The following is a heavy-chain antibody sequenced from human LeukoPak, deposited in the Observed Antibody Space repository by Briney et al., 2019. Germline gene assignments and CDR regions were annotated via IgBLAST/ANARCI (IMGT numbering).Heavy chain of an antibody. CDR2: ISSSSSYI. V-gene: IGHV3-21*01. CDR3: ARDGLVDFWSGYYTGSFDY. CDR1: GFTFSSSS. D-gene: IGHD3-3*01. J-gene: IGHJ4*02. Sequence: GGSLRLSCAASGFTFSSSSMNWVRQAPGKGLEWVSSISSSSSYIYYADSVKGRFTISRDNAKNSLYLQMNSLRAEDTAVYYCARDGLVDFWSGYYTGSFDYWGQGTLVTVSS.